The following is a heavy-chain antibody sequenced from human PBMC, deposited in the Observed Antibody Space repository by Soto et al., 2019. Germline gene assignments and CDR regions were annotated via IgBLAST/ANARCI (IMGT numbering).Heavy chain of an antibody. D-gene: IGHD3-10*01. V-gene: IGHV4-34*01. CDR3: ARSGHLFDY. Sequence: QVQLQQWGAGLLKPSETLSLACDVSGGSFTAYYWSWIRQPPGKGLEWIGEINHSGNTNYNPSLKSRVTISLDTSRNQFTLKLSSVTAADTAVYYCARSGHLFDYWGQGTLVTVSS. CDR2: INHSGNT. J-gene: IGHJ4*02. CDR1: GGSFTAYY.